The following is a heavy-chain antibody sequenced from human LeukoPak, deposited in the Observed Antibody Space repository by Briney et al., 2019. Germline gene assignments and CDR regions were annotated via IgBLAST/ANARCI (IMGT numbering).Heavy chain of an antibody. CDR2: IYSGGST. Sequence: GGSLRLSCAASGFTVSSNYMSWVRQAPGKGLEWVSVIYSGGSTYYADSVKGRFSISRDNSKNTLYLQMNSLRAEDTAVYYCAYSSGWYYFDYWGQGTLVTVSS. CDR3: AYSSGWYYFDY. V-gene: IGHV3-66*01. D-gene: IGHD6-19*01. CDR1: GFTVSSNY. J-gene: IGHJ4*02.